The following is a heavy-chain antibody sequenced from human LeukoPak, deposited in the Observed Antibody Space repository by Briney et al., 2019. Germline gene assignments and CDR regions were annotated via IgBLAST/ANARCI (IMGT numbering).Heavy chain of an antibody. J-gene: IGHJ4*02. CDR3: ARGTAEITH. CDR1: GFAFNYYW. D-gene: IGHD1-1*01. Sequence: GESLRLSCAASGFAFNYYWMTWVRQAPGKGLEWVANIKQDGSEMYYMDSVKGRFTISRDNAKNSLYLQTNSLTAEDTAVYYCARGTAEITHWGQGILVTVSS. V-gene: IGHV3-7*01. CDR2: IKQDGSEM.